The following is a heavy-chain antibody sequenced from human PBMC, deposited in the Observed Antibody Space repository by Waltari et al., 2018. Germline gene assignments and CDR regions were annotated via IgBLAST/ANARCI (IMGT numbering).Heavy chain of an antibody. J-gene: IGHJ4*02. CDR2: IKSDGTNI. Sequence: EVQLVESGGGLVQPGGSLRLSCAVSGFLYNDYWLDWVRQAPGQGLVWVSRIKSDGTNIKYADSVRGRFIISRDSAKNTFYLQMNSLRVEDTAVYYCTRNPGYWGQGTLVTVAS. D-gene: IGHD2-15*01. CDR1: GFLYNDYW. V-gene: IGHV3-74*03. CDR3: TRNPGY.